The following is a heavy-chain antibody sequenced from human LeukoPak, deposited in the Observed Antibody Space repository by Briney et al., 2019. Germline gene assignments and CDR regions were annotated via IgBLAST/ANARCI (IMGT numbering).Heavy chain of an antibody. Sequence: SETLSLTCTVSGGSISSNSDYWGWIRQPPGKGLEWIGEIYHSGSTNYNPSLKSRVTISVDKSKNQFSLKLSSVTAADTAVYYCASRGIAAAGIDYWGQGTLVTVSS. CDR3: ASRGIAAAGIDY. CDR1: GGSISSNSDY. J-gene: IGHJ4*02. CDR2: IYHSGST. D-gene: IGHD6-13*01. V-gene: IGHV4-39*07.